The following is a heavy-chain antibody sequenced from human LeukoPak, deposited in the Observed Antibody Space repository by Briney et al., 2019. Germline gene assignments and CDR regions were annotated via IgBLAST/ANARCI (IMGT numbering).Heavy chain of an antibody. V-gene: IGHV4-59*11. CDR3: ASAGNPHYFDF. Sequence: SESLSLTCTVSGLSISSHYWSWIRQSPGKGLEWIGNIYYTGSTNYNPALKSRVAISIDTSKNQFSLTLSSVSAADAAVYYCASAGNPHYFDFWGQGPLVTVSS. CDR2: IYYTGST. CDR1: GLSISSHY. J-gene: IGHJ4*02.